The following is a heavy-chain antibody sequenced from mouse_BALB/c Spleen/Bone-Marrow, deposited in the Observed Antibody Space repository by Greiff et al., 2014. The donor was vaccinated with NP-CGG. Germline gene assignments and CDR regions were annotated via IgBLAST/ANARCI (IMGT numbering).Heavy chain of an antibody. V-gene: IGHV1-82*01. J-gene: IGHJ3*01. D-gene: IGHD2-4*01. Sequence: QVQLQQSEPELVKPGASVKISCKASGYAFSSSWMNWVKQRPGQGLEWIGRIYPGDGNTNYNGKFKGKATLTADKSSTTAYMQLSSLTSVDSAVYFCALYDYDGLSWFAYWGQGTLVTVSA. CDR2: IYPGDGNT. CDR1: GYAFSSSW. CDR3: ALYDYDGLSWFAY.